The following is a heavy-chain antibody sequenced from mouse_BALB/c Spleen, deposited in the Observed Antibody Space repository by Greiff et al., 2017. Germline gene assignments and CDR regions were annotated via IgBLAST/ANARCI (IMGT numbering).Heavy chain of an antibody. J-gene: IGHJ3*01. CDR3: ARDQGGNCPWIAY. Sequence: VQVVESGPGLVAPSQSLSITCTVSGFSLTSYGVHWVRQPPGKGLEWLGVIWAGGSTNYYPALMSRLSISKDNSKSQVFLQMNSLQTDDTAMYYCARDQGGNCPWIAYWGQGTLVTVSA. CDR1: GFSLTSYG. D-gene: IGHD2-1*01. V-gene: IGHV2-9*02. CDR2: IWAGGST.